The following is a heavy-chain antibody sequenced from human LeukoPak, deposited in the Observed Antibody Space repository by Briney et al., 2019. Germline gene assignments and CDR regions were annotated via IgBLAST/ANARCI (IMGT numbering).Heavy chain of an antibody. CDR3: ARPNYDILTGYYYYNWFDP. D-gene: IGHD3-9*01. Sequence: PSETLSLTCAVYGGSFSSYYWGWIRQPPGKGLEWIGSMYYSGSTYYNPSLKSRVTISVDTSKNQFSLKLSSVTAADTAVYYCARPNYDILTGYYYYNWFDPWGQGTLVTVSS. J-gene: IGHJ5*02. V-gene: IGHV4-39*01. CDR2: MYYSGST. CDR1: GGSFSSYY.